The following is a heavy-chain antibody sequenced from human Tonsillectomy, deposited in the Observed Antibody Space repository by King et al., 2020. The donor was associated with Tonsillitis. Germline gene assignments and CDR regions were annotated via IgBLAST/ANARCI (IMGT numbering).Heavy chain of an antibody. CDR2: IKSQSDGGTI. V-gene: IGHV3-15*01. D-gene: IGHD6-13*01. CDR1: GFTFNIAW. J-gene: IGHJ4*02. CDR3: ATDTSSWFSSFDY. Sequence: VQLVESGGGLVKPGGSLRLSCAASGFTFNIAWLSWVRQAPGKGLEWVGRIKSQSDGGTIDYAAPVEGRFTISRDDSQNTMYLQLNNLKADDTAIYYFATDTSSWFSSFDYWGRGTLVTVSS.